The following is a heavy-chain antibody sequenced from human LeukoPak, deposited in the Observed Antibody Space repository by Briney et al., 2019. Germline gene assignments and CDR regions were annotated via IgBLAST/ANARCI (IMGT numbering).Heavy chain of an antibody. CDR2: ISSSSSYI. J-gene: IGHJ4*02. Sequence: KAGGSLRLSCAASGFTFSSYSMNWVRQAPGKGLEWVSSISSSSSYIYYADSVKGRFTISRDNAKNSLYLQMNSLRAEDTAVYYCAKYYSSGYYLLYFDYWGQGTLVTVSS. D-gene: IGHD3-22*01. CDR3: AKYYSSGYYLLYFDY. V-gene: IGHV3-21*04. CDR1: GFTFSSYS.